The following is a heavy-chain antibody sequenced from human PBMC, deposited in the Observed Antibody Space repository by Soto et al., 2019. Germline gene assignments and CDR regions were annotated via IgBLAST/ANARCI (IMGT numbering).Heavy chain of an antibody. CDR3: ARSLGNVAAAEVDY. CDR2: INPNSGGT. CDR1: GYTFTGYY. V-gene: IGHV1-2*04. D-gene: IGHD6-13*01. J-gene: IGHJ4*02. Sequence: QVQLVQSGAEVKKPGASVKVSCKASGYTFTGYYMHWVRQAPGQGLEWMGWINPNSGGTNYAQKFQGWVTMTRDTSISTAYTELSRLRSDGTAVYYCARSLGNVAAAEVDYWGQGTLVTVSS.